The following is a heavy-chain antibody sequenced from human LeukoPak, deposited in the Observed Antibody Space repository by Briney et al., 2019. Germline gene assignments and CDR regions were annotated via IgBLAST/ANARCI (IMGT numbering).Heavy chain of an antibody. J-gene: IGHJ6*02. CDR1: AFTFSSYW. V-gene: IGHV3-7*03. CDR3: AKSRCSTSCYGGDV. D-gene: IGHD2-2*01. Sequence: GGSLRLSCAAAAFTFSSYWMNWVRQAPGNALEWVAYIKKDGSEKYYVDSVKGRFTISRDNAKNSLYLQMNSLRAEDTAGYYCAKSRCSTSCYGGDVWGQGTTVTVSS. CDR2: IKKDGSEK.